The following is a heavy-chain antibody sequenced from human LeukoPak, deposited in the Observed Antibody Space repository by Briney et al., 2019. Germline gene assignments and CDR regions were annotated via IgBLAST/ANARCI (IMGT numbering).Heavy chain of an antibody. Sequence: PSETLSLTCTVSGGSISNYYWSWIRQPAGKGLEWIGRIYTSGSTNYNPSLKSRVTMSVDTSKNQFSLKLSSVTAADTAVYYCARDRYSSSSDAFDIWGQGTMVTVSS. D-gene: IGHD6-6*01. CDR1: GGSISNYY. CDR3: ARDRYSSSSDAFDI. V-gene: IGHV4-4*07. J-gene: IGHJ3*02. CDR2: IYTSGST.